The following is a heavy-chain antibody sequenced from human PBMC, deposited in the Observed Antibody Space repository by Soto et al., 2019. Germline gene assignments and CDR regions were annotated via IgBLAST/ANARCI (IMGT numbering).Heavy chain of an antibody. V-gene: IGHV3-23*01. CDR3: AKRSSSSTFDY. CDR1: GFTFSSYA. D-gene: IGHD6-6*01. J-gene: IGHJ4*02. Sequence: QPGGSLRLSCAASGFTFSSYAMSWVRQAPGEGLEWVSVISGSDDSTYYADSVKGRFTISRDNSKNTLYLQMNSLRAEDTAVYYCAKRSSSSTFDYWGQGTLVTVSS. CDR2: ISGSDDST.